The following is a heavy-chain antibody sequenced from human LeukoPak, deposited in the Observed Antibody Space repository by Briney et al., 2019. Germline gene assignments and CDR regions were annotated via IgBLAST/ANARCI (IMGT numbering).Heavy chain of an antibody. J-gene: IGHJ4*02. D-gene: IGHD1-26*01. CDR1: GGSISSYY. Sequence: SETLSLTCTVSGGSISSYYWSWIRQPPGKGLEWIGYIYYSGSTNYKPSLKSRVTISVDTSKNQFSLKLSSVTAADTAVYYCARAGGSYYPGWNDYWGQGTLVTVSS. CDR2: IYYSGST. V-gene: IGHV4-59*01. CDR3: ARAGGSYYPGWNDY.